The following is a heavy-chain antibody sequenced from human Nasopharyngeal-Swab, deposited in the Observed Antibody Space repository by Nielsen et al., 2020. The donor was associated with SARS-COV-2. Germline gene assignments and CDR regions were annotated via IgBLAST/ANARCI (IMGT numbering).Heavy chain of an antibody. J-gene: IGHJ6*02. D-gene: IGHD2-15*01. V-gene: IGHV3-30-3*01. CDR3: ASGGHAYYYYYGMDV. Sequence: SLRLSCAASGFTFSSYAMHWVRPAPGKGLEGVAVISYDGSNKYYADSVKGRFTISRDNSKNTLYLQMNSLRAEDTAVYYCASGGHAYYYYYGMDVWGQGTTVTVSS. CDR1: GFTFSSYA. CDR2: ISYDGSNK.